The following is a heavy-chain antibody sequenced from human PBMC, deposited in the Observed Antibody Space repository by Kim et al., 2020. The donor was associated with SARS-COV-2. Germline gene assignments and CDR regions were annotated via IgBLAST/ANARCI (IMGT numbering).Heavy chain of an antibody. J-gene: IGHJ4*02. CDR2: IYYSGST. D-gene: IGHD3-16*02. V-gene: IGHV4-39*01. CDR3: ARQRPPFYDYVWGSYRYPFDY. Sequence: SETLSLTCTVSGGSISSSSYYWGWIRQPPGKGLEWIGSIYYSGSTYYNPSLKSRVTISVDTSKNQFSLKLSSVTAADTAVCYCARQRPPFYDYVWGSYRYPFDYWGQGTLVTVSS. CDR1: GGSISSSSYY.